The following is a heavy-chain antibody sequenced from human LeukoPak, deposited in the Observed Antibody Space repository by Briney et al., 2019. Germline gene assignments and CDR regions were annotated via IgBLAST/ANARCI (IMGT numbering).Heavy chain of an antibody. CDR2: INTNTGNP. J-gene: IGHJ4*02. CDR3: AKGSPRPDY. CDR1: GYTFSSYT. V-gene: IGHV7-4-1*02. Sequence: ASVKVSCKASGYTFSSYTMNWVRQAPGQGLEWMGWINTNTGNPTYAQDYTGRFVFSLDTSVSTAYLQISSLKAEDTAVYYCAKGSPRPDYWGQGTLVTVSS.